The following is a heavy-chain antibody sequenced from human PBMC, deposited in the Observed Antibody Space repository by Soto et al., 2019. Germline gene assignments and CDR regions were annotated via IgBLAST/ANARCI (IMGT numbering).Heavy chain of an antibody. Sequence: SETLSITCSVSGDSISNLDYFWAWIRQPPGQALEYIGYIYKSATTYYNPSFESRVAISVDTSKSHFSLNVTFVTAADTAVYFCARGRYCQTGRCFPNWFDSWGQGALVTVSS. V-gene: IGHV4-30-4*01. CDR2: IYKSATT. CDR3: ARGRYCQTGRCFPNWFDS. J-gene: IGHJ5*01. D-gene: IGHD1-1*01. CDR1: GDSISNLDYF.